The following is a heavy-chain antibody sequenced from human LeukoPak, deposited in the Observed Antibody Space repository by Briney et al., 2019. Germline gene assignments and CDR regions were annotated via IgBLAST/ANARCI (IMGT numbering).Heavy chain of an antibody. J-gene: IGHJ2*01. CDR3: AKDRTVGASYWYFDL. CDR1: GFTFSDYY. V-gene: IGHV3-11*01. D-gene: IGHD1-26*01. Sequence: GGSLRLSCAASGFTFSDYYMSWIRQAPGKGLEWVSYISSSGSTIYYADSVKGRFTISRDSSKNTLFLHMNTLRAEDTAIYYCAKDRTVGASYWYFDLWGRGTLVTISS. CDR2: ISSSGSTI.